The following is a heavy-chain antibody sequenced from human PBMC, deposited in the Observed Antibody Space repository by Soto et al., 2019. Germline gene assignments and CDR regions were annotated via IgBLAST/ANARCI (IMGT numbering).Heavy chain of an antibody. D-gene: IGHD3-3*01. CDR3: VKGNYDFWSGYDAFDI. Sequence: GGSLRLSCSASGFTFSSYAMHWVRQAPGKGLEYVSAISSNGGSTYYADSVKDRFTISRDNSKNTLYLQMSSLRAEDTAVYYCVKGNYDFWSGYDAFDIWGQGTMVTVSS. J-gene: IGHJ3*02. V-gene: IGHV3-64D*09. CDR1: GFTFSSYA. CDR2: ISSNGGST.